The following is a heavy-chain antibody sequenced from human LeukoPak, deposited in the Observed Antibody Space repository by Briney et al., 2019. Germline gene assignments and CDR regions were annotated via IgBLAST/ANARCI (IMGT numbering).Heavy chain of an antibody. D-gene: IGHD6-6*01. CDR3: ARSFLARDYYYMDV. CDR2: IIPIFGTA. Sequence: SVKLSCKASGGTFSSYAISWVRQAPGQGLEWMGGIIPIFGTANYAQKFQGRVTITAAESTSTAYMELSSLRSEYTAVYYCARSFLARDYYYMDVWGKGTTVTISS. CDR1: GGTFSSYA. V-gene: IGHV1-69*13. J-gene: IGHJ6*03.